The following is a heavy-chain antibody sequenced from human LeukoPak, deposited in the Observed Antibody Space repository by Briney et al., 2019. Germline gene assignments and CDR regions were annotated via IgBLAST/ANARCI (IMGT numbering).Heavy chain of an antibody. CDR2: IKQDGSEK. J-gene: IGHJ5*02. CDR3: ARVVDIVVVPAANGGNWFDP. Sequence: GGSLRLSCAASGFTFSSYWMSWVRQAPGKGLEWVANIKQDGSEKYYVDSVKGRFTISRDNAKNSLYLQMNSLRAEDTAVYYCARVVDIVVVPAANGGNWFDPWGQGTLVTVSS. V-gene: IGHV3-7*01. CDR1: GFTFSSYW. D-gene: IGHD2-2*01.